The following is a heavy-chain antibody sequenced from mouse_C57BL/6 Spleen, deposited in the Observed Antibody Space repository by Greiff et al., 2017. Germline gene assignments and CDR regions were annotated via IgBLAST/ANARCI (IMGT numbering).Heavy chain of an antibody. CDR3: ARGEDSSGYVAY. V-gene: IGHV1-80*01. D-gene: IGHD3-2*02. CDR1: GYAFSSYW. Sequence: VQLQQSGAELVKPGASVKISCKASGYAFSSYWMNWVKQRPGKGLEWIGQIYPGDGDTNYNGKFKGKATLTADKSSSTAYMQLSSLTSEDSAVYFCARGEDSSGYVAYWGQGTLVTVSA. J-gene: IGHJ3*01. CDR2: IYPGDGDT.